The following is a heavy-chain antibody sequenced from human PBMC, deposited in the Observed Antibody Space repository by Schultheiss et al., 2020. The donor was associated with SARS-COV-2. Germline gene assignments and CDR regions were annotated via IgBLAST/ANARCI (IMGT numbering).Heavy chain of an antibody. CDR1: GGSISSYY. CDR3: ARQWVVVAAQVDY. CDR2: IYYSGST. V-gene: IGHV4-59*08. J-gene: IGHJ4*02. D-gene: IGHD2-15*01. Sequence: SQTLSLTCTVSGGSISSYYWSWIRQPPGKGLEWIGYIYYSGSTNYNPSLKSRVTISVDTSKNQFSLKLSSVTAADTAVYYCARQWVVVAAQVDYWGQGTLVTVSS.